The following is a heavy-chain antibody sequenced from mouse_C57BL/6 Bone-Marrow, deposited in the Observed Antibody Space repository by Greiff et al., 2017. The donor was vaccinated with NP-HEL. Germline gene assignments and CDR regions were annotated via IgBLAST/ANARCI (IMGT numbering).Heavy chain of an antibody. V-gene: IGHV1-82*01. CDR2: IYPGDGDT. CDR3: AREEYGYDYAMDY. Sequence: VKLVESGPELVKPGASVKISCKASGYAFSSSWMNWVKQRPGKGLEWIGRIYPGDGDTNYNGKFKGKATLTADKSSSTAYMQLSSLTSEDSAVYFCAREEYGYDYAMDYWGQGTSVTVSS. CDR1: GYAFSSSW. D-gene: IGHD2-2*01. J-gene: IGHJ4*01.